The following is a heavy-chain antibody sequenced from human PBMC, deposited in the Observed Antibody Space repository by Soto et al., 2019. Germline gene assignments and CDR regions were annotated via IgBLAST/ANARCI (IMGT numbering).Heavy chain of an antibody. CDR3: AKDLTGVWGRGGEYFDY. CDR1: RFTFSNYG. CDR2: ISYDGSNK. D-gene: IGHD3-16*01. V-gene: IGHV3-30*18. J-gene: IGHJ4*02. Sequence: QVQLVESGGGAVQPGRSLRLSCAASRFTFSNYGMHWVRQAPGKGLEWVAVISYDGSNKYYADSVKGRFTISRDNSKNTLYLQMNSLRAEDTAVYYCAKDLTGVWGRGGEYFDYWGQGTLVTVSS.